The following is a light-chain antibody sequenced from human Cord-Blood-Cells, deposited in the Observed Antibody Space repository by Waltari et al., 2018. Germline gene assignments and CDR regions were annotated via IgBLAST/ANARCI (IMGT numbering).Light chain of an antibody. V-gene: IGLV2-14*01. CDR1: SSDVGGYNY. CDR2: DVS. CDR3: SSYTSSSTYV. Sequence: QSALTQPASVSGSPGQSITISCTGPSSDVGGYNYFSWYQQHPGKAPKLMIYDVSKRPSGVSNRFSGSKSGNTASLTISGLQAEDEADYYCSSYTSSSTYVFGTGTKVTVL. J-gene: IGLJ1*01.